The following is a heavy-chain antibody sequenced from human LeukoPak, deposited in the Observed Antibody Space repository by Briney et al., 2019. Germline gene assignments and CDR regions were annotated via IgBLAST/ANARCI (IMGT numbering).Heavy chain of an antibody. CDR3: ARQRDYGDLDYYYYYGMDV. J-gene: IGHJ6*02. D-gene: IGHD4-17*01. V-gene: IGHV1-69*04. CDR1: GGTFSSYA. Sequence: SVKVSCKASGGTFSSYAISWVRQAPGQGLEWMGRIIPILGIANYAQKFQGRVTITADESTSTAYMELSSLRSEDTAVYYCARQRDYGDLDYYYYYGMDVWGQGTTVTVSS. CDR2: IIPILGIA.